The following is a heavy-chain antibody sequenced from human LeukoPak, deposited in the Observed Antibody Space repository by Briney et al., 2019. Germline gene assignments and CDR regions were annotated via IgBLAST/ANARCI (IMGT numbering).Heavy chain of an antibody. CDR3: ARGSLLWFGELSLSRFDP. D-gene: IGHD3-10*01. J-gene: IGHJ5*02. Sequence: ASVKVSCKASGYTFTGCYMHWVRQAPGQGLEWMGWINPNSGGTNYAQKFQGRVTMTRDTSISTAYMELSRLRSDDTAVYYCARGSLLWFGELSLSRFDPWGQGTLVTVSS. CDR1: GYTFTGCY. CDR2: INPNSGGT. V-gene: IGHV1-2*02.